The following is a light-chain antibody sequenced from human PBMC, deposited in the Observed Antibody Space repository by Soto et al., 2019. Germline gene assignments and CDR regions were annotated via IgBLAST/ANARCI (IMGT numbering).Light chain of an antibody. J-gene: IGKJ2*01. Sequence: EIVLTQSPGTLSLSPGERATLSCRASQSVTSSYLAWYQQKPGQAPRLLFYGASSRATGIPDRFSGSGSGTDFTLTISRMEPEYFAVYYCQQYGSSPRTFGQGTKLEIK. CDR2: GAS. CDR3: QQYGSSPRT. CDR1: QSVTSSY. V-gene: IGKV3-20*01.